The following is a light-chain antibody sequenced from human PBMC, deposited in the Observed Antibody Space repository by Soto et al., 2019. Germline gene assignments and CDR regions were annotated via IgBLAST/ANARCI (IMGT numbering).Light chain of an antibody. Sequence: EIVLTQSPGTLSLSPGQRATLSCRASESISRDYLAWYQQRLGQAPRLLIYGASSGATGIPDRFSGSGSGTDFTLTISRLEPEDFATYYCQQYNSYSKTFGQGTKVDIK. CDR3: QQYNSYSKT. CDR1: ESISRDY. J-gene: IGKJ1*01. CDR2: GAS. V-gene: IGKV3-20*01.